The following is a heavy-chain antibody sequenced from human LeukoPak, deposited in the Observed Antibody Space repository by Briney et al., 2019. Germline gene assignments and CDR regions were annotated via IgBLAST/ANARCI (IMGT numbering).Heavy chain of an antibody. CDR3: TRDTFTDGSSTFDI. CDR1: EYTLTRYA. V-gene: IGHV7-4-1*01. CDR2: INTNTGNP. Sequence: ASVKVSCKASEYTLTRYAINWLRQAPGQGLEWMGWINTNTGNPTYAQGFTGRFVFSLDTSVSTAYLQIFSLNVEDTAVYYCTRDTFTDGSSTFDIWGQGTMVTVSS. D-gene: IGHD3-16*01. J-gene: IGHJ3*02.